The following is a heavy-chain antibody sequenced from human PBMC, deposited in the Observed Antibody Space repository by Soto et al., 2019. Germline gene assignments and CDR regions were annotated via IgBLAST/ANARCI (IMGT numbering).Heavy chain of an antibody. D-gene: IGHD2-8*01. V-gene: IGHV1-2*04. Sequence: ASVKVSCKASGYSFTDYHIHWVRQAPGQGLEWLGRINPKSGGTSTAQKFQGWVTMTTGTSISTASMELIRLTSDDTAIYYCARGDSTDCSNGVCSFFYNHDMDVWGQGTTVTVSS. CDR3: ARGDSTDCSNGVCSFFYNHDMDV. J-gene: IGHJ6*02. CDR1: GYSFTDYH. CDR2: INPKSGGT.